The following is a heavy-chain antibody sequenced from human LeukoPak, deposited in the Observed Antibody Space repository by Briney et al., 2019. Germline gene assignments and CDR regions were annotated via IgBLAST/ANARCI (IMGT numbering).Heavy chain of an antibody. D-gene: IGHD4-23*01. CDR3: ARSGPYGGNSPADY. CDR1: GFTFSTYD. CDR2: ISHDGSNK. V-gene: IGHV3-30*03. Sequence: GGSLRLSCAASGFTFSTYDMHWVRQAPGKGLEWVAVISHDGSNKYHADSVKGRFTISRDNSKNTLYLQMNSLRAEDTAVYYCARSGPYGGNSPADYWGQGTLVTVSS. J-gene: IGHJ4*02.